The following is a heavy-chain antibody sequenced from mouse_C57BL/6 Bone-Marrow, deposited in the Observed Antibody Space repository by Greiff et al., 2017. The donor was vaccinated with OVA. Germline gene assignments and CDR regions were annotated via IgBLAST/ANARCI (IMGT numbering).Heavy chain of an antibody. CDR2: IYPGDGDT. D-gene: IGHD6-1*01. J-gene: IGHJ3*01. Sequence: QVQLQQSGAELVKPGASVKISCKASGYAFSSYWMNWVKQRPGRGLEWIGQIYPGDGDTNYNGKFKGKATLTADKSSSTAYMQRSSLTSEDSAVYFGARWSANLAWFAYWGQGTLVTVSA. CDR1: GYAFSSYW. CDR3: ARWSANLAWFAY. V-gene: IGHV1-80*01.